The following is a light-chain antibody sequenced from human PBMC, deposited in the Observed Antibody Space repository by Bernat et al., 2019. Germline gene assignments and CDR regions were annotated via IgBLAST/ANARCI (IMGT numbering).Light chain of an antibody. CDR1: SSNIGAGYD. CDR2: GNS. J-gene: IGLJ1*01. CDR3: QSYDSSLSGRV. V-gene: IGLV1-40*01. Sequence: QSVLTQPPSVSGAPGQRVTISGTGSSSNIGAGYDVHWYQQLPGTAPKLLIDGNSNRPSGVPDRFSGSKSGTSASLAITGLQAEDEADYYCQSYDSSLSGRVFGTGTKVPVL.